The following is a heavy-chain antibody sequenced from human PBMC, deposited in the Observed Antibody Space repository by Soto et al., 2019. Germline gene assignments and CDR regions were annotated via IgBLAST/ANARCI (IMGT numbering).Heavy chain of an antibody. J-gene: IGHJ4*02. D-gene: IGHD2-2*02. Sequence: GGSLRLSCAASGFIFSSFAMTWVRQAPGKGLEWVSGIDGSGGNTNYADSVKGRFAISRDNSKNTLYLQMNSLRAEDTAVYYCAKRAVPSAIYYLDHWGQGTLVTVSS. V-gene: IGHV3-23*01. CDR1: GFIFSSFA. CDR2: IDGSGGNT. CDR3: AKRAVPSAIYYLDH.